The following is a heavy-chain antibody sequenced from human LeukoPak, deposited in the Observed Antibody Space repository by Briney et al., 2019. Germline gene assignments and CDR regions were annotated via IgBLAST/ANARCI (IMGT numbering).Heavy chain of an antibody. J-gene: IGHJ4*02. Sequence: GGSLRLSCAASGFTFSSYWMHWVRQAPGKGLVWVSRINSDGSSTSYADSVKGRFTISRDNAKNSLYLQMNSLRAEDTAFYHCAINGGGDSGYGNFDYWGQGTLVTVSS. CDR2: INSDGSST. D-gene: IGHD5-12*01. V-gene: IGHV3-74*01. CDR3: AINGGGDSGYGNFDY. CDR1: GFTFSSYW.